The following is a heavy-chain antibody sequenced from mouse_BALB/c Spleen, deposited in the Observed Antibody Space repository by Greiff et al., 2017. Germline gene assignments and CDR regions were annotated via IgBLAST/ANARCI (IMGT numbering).Heavy chain of an antibody. CDR1: GYTFTSYW. D-gene: IGHD1-1*01. V-gene: IGHV1-5*01. CDR3: ARSGDYYRGYFDV. CDR2: IYPGNSDT. Sequence: VQLQQSGTVLARPGASVKMSCKASGYTFTSYWMHWVNQRPGQGLEWIGAIYPGNSDTSYNEKFKGKAKLTAVTSTSTAYMELSSLTNEDSAVYYCARSGDYYRGYFDVWGAGTTVTVSS. J-gene: IGHJ1*01.